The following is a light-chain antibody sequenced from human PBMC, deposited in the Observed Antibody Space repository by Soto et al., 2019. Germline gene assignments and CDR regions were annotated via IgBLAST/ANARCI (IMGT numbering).Light chain of an antibody. J-gene: IGLJ1*01. Sequence: QSLLTQPASVSGSPGQSITISCTGTSSDVGGYNSVSWYQQHPGKPPKLMVYEVSNGPSGVSNRFSHSKSGNTASLTISGLQAEDEADYYCSSYSSSSTLVFGTGTKVTVL. CDR2: EVS. V-gene: IGLV2-14*01. CDR3: SSYSSSSTLV. CDR1: SSDVGGYNS.